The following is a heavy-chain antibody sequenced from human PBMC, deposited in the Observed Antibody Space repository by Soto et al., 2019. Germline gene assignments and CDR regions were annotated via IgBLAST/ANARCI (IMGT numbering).Heavy chain of an antibody. CDR1: GYTFTSYG. CDR3: SRAPRCYDDVWGSYRYSCCFDS. D-gene: IGHD3-16*02. J-gene: IGHJ5*01. CDR2: ISAYNGNT. V-gene: IGHV1-18*01. Sequence: ASVKVSCKASGYTFTSYGISWVRQAPGQGLEWMGWISAYNGNTKDAQKLQGRVTMTTDTSTRTAYMELRSRRSDVTAVYYCSRAPRCYDDVWGSYRYSCCFDSWGKVPLVTVSS.